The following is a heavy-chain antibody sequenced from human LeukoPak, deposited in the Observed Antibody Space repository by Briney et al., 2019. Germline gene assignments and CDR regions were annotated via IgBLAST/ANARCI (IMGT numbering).Heavy chain of an antibody. CDR3: ARVAFGELLYDSLDY. V-gene: IGHV3-21*01. D-gene: IGHD3-10*01. CDR1: GFTFSSYS. Sequence: GGSLRLSCAASGFTFSSYSMNWVRQAPGKGLEWVSSISSSSSYIYYADSVKGRFTISRDNAKNSLYLQMNSLRAEDTAVYYCARVAFGELLYDSLDYWGQGTLVTVSS. CDR2: ISSSSSYI. J-gene: IGHJ4*02.